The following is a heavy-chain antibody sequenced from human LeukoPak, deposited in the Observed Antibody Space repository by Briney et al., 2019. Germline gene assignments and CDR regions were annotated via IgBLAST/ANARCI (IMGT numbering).Heavy chain of an antibody. V-gene: IGHV3-64*01. Sequence: XAXHXVRQAPGKGXXYVSAISSNGGSTDYANSVKGRFTISRDNSKNTLYLQMGSLRAEDMAVYYCARDNDFWSGYYVYWGQGTLVTVSS. CDR1: XA. CDR2: ISSNGGST. J-gene: IGHJ4*02. CDR3: ARDNDFWSGYYVY. D-gene: IGHD3-3*01.